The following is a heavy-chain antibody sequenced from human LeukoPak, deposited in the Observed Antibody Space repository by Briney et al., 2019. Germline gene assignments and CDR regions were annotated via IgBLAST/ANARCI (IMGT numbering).Heavy chain of an antibody. CDR3: ARDAGCSTTSCRPGYFDY. CDR1: GFTVSSNF. J-gene: IGHJ4*02. D-gene: IGHD2-2*01. Sequence: GGSLRLSCAASGFTVSSNFMNWVRQAPGKGLEWVSVIHSGGTTYYADSVKGRFTVSRDNSKNTLYLQMNSLRAEDTAVYYCARDAGCSTTSCRPGYFDYWGQGTLVTVSS. CDR2: IHSGGTT. V-gene: IGHV3-66*02.